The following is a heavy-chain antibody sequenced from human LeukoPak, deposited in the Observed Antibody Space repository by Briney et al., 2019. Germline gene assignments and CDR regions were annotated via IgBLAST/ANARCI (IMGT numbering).Heavy chain of an antibody. V-gene: IGHV3-7*03. CDR3: ARGGYSSGWFFDY. CDR2: INHNGNVN. Sequence: GGSLRLSCAASGFTFSSYWMNWARQAPGKGLEWVASINHNGNVNYYVDSVKGRFTISRDNAKNSLYLQMSNLRAEDTAVYFCARGGYSSGWFFDYWGQGTLVTVSS. J-gene: IGHJ4*02. D-gene: IGHD6-19*01. CDR1: GFTFSSYW.